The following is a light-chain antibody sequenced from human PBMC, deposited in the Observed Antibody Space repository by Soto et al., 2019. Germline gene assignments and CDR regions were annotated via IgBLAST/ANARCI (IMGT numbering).Light chain of an antibody. CDR1: SSNIGSNT. J-gene: IGLJ1*01. CDR3: SAWDNRLNGYV. CDR2: TAG. V-gene: IGLV1-44*01. Sequence: QSVLTQPLSVSASPGQRVTISCSGGSSNIGSNTVAWYQHLPGTAPPRLIFTAGQRPSGVPGRFSGSKSGTSASLAISGLQSEDEGDSYCSAWDNRLNGYVFGPGTKVTVL.